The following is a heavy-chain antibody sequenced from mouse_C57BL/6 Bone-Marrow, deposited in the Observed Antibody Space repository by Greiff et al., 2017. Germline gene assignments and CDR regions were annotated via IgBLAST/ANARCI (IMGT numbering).Heavy chain of an antibody. CDR1: GFSLTSYG. D-gene: IGHD1-1*01. Sequence: VQGVESGPGLLQPSQSLSITCTVSGFSLTSYGVHWVRQSPGKGLEWLGVIWRGGSTDYNAAFMSRLSITKDNSKSQVFFKMNSLRADDTAIYXCAKNYYGPNWYFDVWGTGTTVTVSS. J-gene: IGHJ1*03. CDR2: IWRGGST. V-gene: IGHV2-5*01. CDR3: AKNYYGPNWYFDV.